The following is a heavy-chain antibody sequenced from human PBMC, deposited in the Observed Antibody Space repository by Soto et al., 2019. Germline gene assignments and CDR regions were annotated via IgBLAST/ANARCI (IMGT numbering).Heavy chain of an antibody. CDR1: GFTFGSYS. Sequence: GGSLRLSCAASGFTFGSYSMNWVRQAPGKGLEWVSRINSEGSSTSYADSVKGRFTISRDNAKNTLYLQMNSLRAEDTAVYYCARSGSGSHQSVWGQGTTVTVSS. V-gene: IGHV3-74*01. CDR3: ARSGSGSHQSV. J-gene: IGHJ6*02. CDR2: INSEGSST. D-gene: IGHD3-10*01.